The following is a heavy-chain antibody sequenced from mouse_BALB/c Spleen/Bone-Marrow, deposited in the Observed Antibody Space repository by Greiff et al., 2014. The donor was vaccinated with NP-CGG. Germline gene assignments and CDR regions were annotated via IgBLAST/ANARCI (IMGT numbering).Heavy chain of an antibody. CDR1: GFTFSDYY. J-gene: IGHJ4*01. V-gene: IGHV5-4*02. CDR3: ARDRGVQGYAMDY. D-gene: IGHD2-14*01. CDR2: ISDGSTYT. Sequence: GKLVESGGGLVKPGGSLKLSCSASGFTFSDYYMYWVRQTPEKRLEWVATISDGSTYTYYPDSVKGRFTISRDNAKNNLYLQMSSLKSEDTALYYCARDRGVQGYAMDYWGQGTSVTVSS.